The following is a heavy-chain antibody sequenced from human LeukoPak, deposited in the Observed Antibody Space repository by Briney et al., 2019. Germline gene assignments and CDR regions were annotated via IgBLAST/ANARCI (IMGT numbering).Heavy chain of an antibody. V-gene: IGHV1-69*05. J-gene: IGHJ4*02. CDR1: GGTFSSYA. Sequence: ASVKVSCKASGGTFSSYAISWVRQAPGQGLEWMGGTIPIFGTANYAQKFQGRVTITTDESTSTAYMELSSLRSEDTAVYYCARDSPPYSSRAYYFDYWGQGTLVTVSS. D-gene: IGHD6-13*01. CDR3: ARDSPPYSSRAYYFDY. CDR2: TIPIFGTA.